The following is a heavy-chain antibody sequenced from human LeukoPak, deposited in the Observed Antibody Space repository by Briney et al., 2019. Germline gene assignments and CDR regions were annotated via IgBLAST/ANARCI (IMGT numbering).Heavy chain of an antibody. Sequence: GASVKVSCKGSGYTFTTYAVHWVRQAPGQRLEWLVWINPGNGDTKYSQNFQGRVTVTSDTSAATAYVELNSLTSEDTAVYYCARERWHCRVNCYSVYYYALDVWGQGTTVTVSS. CDR1: GYTFTTYA. CDR2: INPGNGDT. CDR3: ARERWHCRVNCYSVYYYALDV. J-gene: IGHJ6*02. D-gene: IGHD2-15*01. V-gene: IGHV1-3*01.